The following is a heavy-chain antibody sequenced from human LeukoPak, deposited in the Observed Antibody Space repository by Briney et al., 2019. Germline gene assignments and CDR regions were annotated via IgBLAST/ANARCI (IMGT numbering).Heavy chain of an antibody. CDR2: IIPIFGTA. Sequence: SVKVSCKASGGTFSSYAISWVRQAPGQGLEWMGGIIPIFGTANYAQKFQGRVTITADESTSTAYMELSSLRSEDTAVYYCARDEHYYGSGSSPYYYYGMDVWGQGTTVTVSS. J-gene: IGHJ6*02. V-gene: IGHV1-69*01. CDR1: GGTFSSYA. D-gene: IGHD3-10*01. CDR3: ARDEHYYGSGSSPYYYYGMDV.